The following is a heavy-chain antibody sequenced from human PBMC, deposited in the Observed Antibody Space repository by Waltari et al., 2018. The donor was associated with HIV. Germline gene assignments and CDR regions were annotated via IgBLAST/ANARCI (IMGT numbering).Heavy chain of an antibody. V-gene: IGHV4-39*07. D-gene: IGHD6-6*01. J-gene: IGHJ4*02. CDR2: IYYSGST. CDR3: ARTPSSSSAIDY. CDR1: GGSIRSSSYY. Sequence: QLQLQESGPGLVKPSETLSLTCTVSGGSIRSSSYYWGWIRQPPGKGLEWIGSIYYSGSTYYNPSLKSRVTISVDTSKNQFSLKLSSVTAADTAVYYCARTPSSSSAIDYWGQGTLVTVSS.